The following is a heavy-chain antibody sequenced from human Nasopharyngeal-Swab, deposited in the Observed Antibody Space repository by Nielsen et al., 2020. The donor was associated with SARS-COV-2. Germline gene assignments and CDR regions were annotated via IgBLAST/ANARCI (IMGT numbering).Heavy chain of an antibody. D-gene: IGHD6-13*01. CDR2: INPNSGGT. Sequence: ASVKVSCKASGYTFTGYYMHWVRQAPGQGLEWMGWINPNSGGTNYAQKFQGRVTMTRDTSISTAYMELSRLRSDDTAVYYCARGTTSSWASNHFDYWGQGTLVTVSS. V-gene: IGHV1-2*02. CDR3: ARGTTSSWASNHFDY. CDR1: GYTFTGYY. J-gene: IGHJ4*02.